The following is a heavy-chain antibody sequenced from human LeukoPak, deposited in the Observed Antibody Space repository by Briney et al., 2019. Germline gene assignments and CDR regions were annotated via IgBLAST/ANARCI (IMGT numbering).Heavy chain of an antibody. J-gene: IGHJ4*02. D-gene: IGHD1-26*01. CDR1: GFSFRGHW. Sequence: GGSLRLSCAVYGFSFRGHWMSWVRQAPGKGPEWEANIKQDGIEKYYVDSVKGRFTISRDNAKNSLYLQMDILRVEDTAVYYCARVKGYSGSFNRDFDYWGQGTLVTVSS. CDR2: IKQDGIEK. CDR3: ARVKGYSGSFNRDFDY. V-gene: IGHV3-7*01.